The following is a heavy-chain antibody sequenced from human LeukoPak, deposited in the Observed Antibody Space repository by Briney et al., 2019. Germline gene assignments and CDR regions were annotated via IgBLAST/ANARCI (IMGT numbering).Heavy chain of an antibody. CDR2: ISYDGSNK. CDR3: AKDIGVWYSSGWRYYYYGMDV. V-gene: IGHV3-30*18. CDR1: GFTFSSYG. J-gene: IGHJ6*02. D-gene: IGHD6-19*01. Sequence: GGSLRLSCAASGFTFSSYGMHWVRQAPGKGLEWVAVISYDGSNKYYADSVKGRFTIPRDNSKNTLYLQMHSLRAEDTAVYYCAKDIGVWYSSGWRYYYYGMDVWGQGTTVTVSS.